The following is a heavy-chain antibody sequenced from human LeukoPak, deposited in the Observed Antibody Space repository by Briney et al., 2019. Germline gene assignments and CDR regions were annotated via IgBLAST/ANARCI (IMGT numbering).Heavy chain of an antibody. V-gene: IGHV4-59*01. D-gene: IGHD3-22*01. CDR2: IYYSGST. CDR1: GGSISSYY. J-gene: IGHJ4*02. CDR3: ARDIGYYDSSGYYDY. Sequence: SETLSLTCTVSGGSISSYYWSWIRQPPGKGLKWIGYIYYSGSTNYNPSLKSRVTISVDTSKNQFSLKLSSVTAADTAVYYCARDIGYYDSSGYYDYWGQGTLVTVSS.